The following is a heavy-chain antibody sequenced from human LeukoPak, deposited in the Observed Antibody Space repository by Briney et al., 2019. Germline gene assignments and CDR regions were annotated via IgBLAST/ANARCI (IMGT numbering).Heavy chain of an antibody. D-gene: IGHD1-1*01. CDR3: ARESAGSVSLVEFDY. CDR1: GFTFSRHW. Sequence: PGRSLRLSCAASGFTFSRHWMAWVRQAPGKGLEWVATIRQDGSQKYYVDSVRGRFTISRDNAKDSLFLQMNSLRVEDTAVYYCARESAGSVSLVEFDYWGQGALVSVSS. CDR2: IRQDGSQK. V-gene: IGHV3-7*01. J-gene: IGHJ4*02.